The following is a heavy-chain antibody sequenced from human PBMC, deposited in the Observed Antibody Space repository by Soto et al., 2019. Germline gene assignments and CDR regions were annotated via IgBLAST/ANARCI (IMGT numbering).Heavy chain of an antibody. CDR1: GFTFTSSA. CDR2: IVVGSGNT. J-gene: IGHJ6*02. Sequence: ASVKVSCKASGFTFTSSAVQWVRQARGQRLEWIGWIVVGSGNTNYAQKFQERVTITRDMSTSTAYMELSSLRSEDTAVYYCAAGLLPRAYYYYYGMDVWGQGTTVTVSS. CDR3: AAGLLPRAYYYYYGMDV. V-gene: IGHV1-58*01. D-gene: IGHD3-22*01.